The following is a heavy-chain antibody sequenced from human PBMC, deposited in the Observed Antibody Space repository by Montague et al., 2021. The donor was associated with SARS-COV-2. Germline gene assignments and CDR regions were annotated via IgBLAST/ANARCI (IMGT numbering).Heavy chain of an antibody. V-gene: IGHV4-39*07. D-gene: IGHD6-13*01. CDR3: ARVGRQQLVRVSGMDV. Sequence: SETLSLTCTVSGGSISSSSYYWGWIRQPPGKGPEWIGSIYYSGSTFYXPSLKSRVTISVDTSKNQFSLKLSSVTAADTAVYYCARVGRQQLVRVSGMDVWGRGTTVTVSS. J-gene: IGHJ6*02. CDR1: GGSISSSSYY. CDR2: IYYSGST.